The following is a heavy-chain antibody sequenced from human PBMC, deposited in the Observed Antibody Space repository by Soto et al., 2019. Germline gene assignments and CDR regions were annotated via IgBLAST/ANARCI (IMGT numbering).Heavy chain of an antibody. CDR2: ISYTVDA. Sequence: HVQLQESGPGLVKPSEPLSLTCSVSAGSISRYYWGWVRQSPGEGLEWFAHISYTVDASYNPSLKSRVTISLDTSKNQIALSLMSVTAADTAVYYCVGSLMSRAMESFDYWGQGTLVTVTS. J-gene: IGHJ4*02. V-gene: IGHV4-59*01. D-gene: IGHD5-18*01. CDR3: VGSLMSRAMESFDY. CDR1: AGSISRYY.